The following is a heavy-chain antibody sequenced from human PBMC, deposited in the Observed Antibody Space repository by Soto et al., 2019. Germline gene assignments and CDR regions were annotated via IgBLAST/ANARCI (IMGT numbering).Heavy chain of an antibody. CDR3: ASDRHHSGFED. CDR1: GGSFSNYA. J-gene: IGHJ4*02. Sequence: QVHLVQSGAEVKKPGSSVRVSCKASGGSFSNYAVTWVRQAPGQRLEWMGGITPMFGIANYAQKFQGRVTLTADESTGTAYMELSNLRSDDTATYYCASDRHHSGFEDWGQGTLVTVSS. V-gene: IGHV1-69*01. CDR2: ITPMFGIA.